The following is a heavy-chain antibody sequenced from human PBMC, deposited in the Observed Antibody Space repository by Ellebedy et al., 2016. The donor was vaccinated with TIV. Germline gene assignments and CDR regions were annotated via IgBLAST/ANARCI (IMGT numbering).Heavy chain of an antibody. Sequence: MPSETLSLTCAVYGGSFSGNYWSWLRHLPGKGLEWIGEIIDRGSTNYNPSLKSRVTISVDTSKNQFSLKLTSVSAADTAVYYCARGALGILGVVTGYYGLDVWGQGTTVTVSS. J-gene: IGHJ6*02. D-gene: IGHD3-3*01. V-gene: IGHV4-34*01. CDR1: GGSFSGNY. CDR3: ARGALGILGVVTGYYGLDV. CDR2: IIDRGST.